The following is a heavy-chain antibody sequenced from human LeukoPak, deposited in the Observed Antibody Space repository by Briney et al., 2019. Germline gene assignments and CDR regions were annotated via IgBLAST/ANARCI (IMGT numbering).Heavy chain of an antibody. CDR3: ARARYSSGLGY. V-gene: IGHV3-74*01. J-gene: IGHJ4*02. CDR1: GFTFSSYW. Sequence: GGSLRLTCAASGFTFSSYWMHWVRQAPGKGLVWVLRINSDGSSTSYADSVKGRFTISRDNAKNTLYLQMNSLRAEDTAVYYCARARYSSGLGYWGQGTLVTVSS. CDR2: INSDGSST. D-gene: IGHD6-19*01.